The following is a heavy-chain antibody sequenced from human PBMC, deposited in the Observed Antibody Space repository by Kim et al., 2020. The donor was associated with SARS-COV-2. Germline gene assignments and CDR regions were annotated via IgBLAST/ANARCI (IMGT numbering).Heavy chain of an antibody. J-gene: IGHJ4*02. D-gene: IGHD3-22*01. V-gene: IGHV3-73*01. Sequence: GGSLRLSCAASGFTFSGSAMHWVRQASGKGLEWVGRIRSKANSYATTYDASVKGRFTIFRDDSKNTVYLQMNSLKTEDTAVYYCTRRYYHDTSGYFQGDYWGQGTLVTVSS. CDR3: TRRYYHDTSGYFQGDY. CDR1: GFTFSGSA. CDR2: IRSKANSYAT.